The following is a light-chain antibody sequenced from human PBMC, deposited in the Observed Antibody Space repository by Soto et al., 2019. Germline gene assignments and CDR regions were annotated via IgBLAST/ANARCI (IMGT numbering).Light chain of an antibody. J-gene: IGKJ5*01. Sequence: EIVLTQSPGTLSLSPGERATLSCRASQNVSSSFLAWYQQTPGQAPRLLLYAASTRATGIPARFSGSGSGTDFTLTISSLEPEDFAVYYCQHCGSSPLVTFGHGTRLE. CDR2: AAS. CDR3: QHCGSSPLVT. CDR1: QNVSSSF. V-gene: IGKV3-20*01.